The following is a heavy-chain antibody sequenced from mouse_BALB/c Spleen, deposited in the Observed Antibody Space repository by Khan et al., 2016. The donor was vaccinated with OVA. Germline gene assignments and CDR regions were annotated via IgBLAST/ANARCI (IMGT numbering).Heavy chain of an antibody. Sequence: VQLKQSGAELARPGASVKVSCKASGYIFTDSYINWVKQRTGQGLEWIGEISPGSDDTYYNEKFKGKATLTADKSSSTAYMQLSSLTSEDSAVYFCARRNYFGYTFAYWGQGTLVTVSA. CDR3: ARRNYFGYTFAY. CDR2: ISPGSDDT. CDR1: GYIFTDSY. J-gene: IGHJ3*01. D-gene: IGHD1-2*01. V-gene: IGHV1-77*01.